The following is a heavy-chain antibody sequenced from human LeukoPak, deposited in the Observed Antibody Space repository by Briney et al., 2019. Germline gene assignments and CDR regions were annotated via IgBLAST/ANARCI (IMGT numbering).Heavy chain of an antibody. D-gene: IGHD3-3*01. CDR3: ASLTIFGVG. CDR2: INTDGSIT. Sequence: PGGSLRLSCAASGFTFSSYWMHWVRQAPGKGLVWVSRINTDGSITNYADSVKGRFTISRDNAKNTLYLQMNRLRAEDTAVYYCASLTIFGVGGGQGTLVTVSS. J-gene: IGHJ4*02. V-gene: IGHV3-74*01. CDR1: GFTFSSYW.